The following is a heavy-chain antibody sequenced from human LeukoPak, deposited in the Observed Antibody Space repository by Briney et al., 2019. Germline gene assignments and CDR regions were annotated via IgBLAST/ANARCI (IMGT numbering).Heavy chain of an antibody. CDR1: GFTLSRSA. CDR2: IWTDGTTE. V-gene: IGHV3-33*02. J-gene: IGHJ6*02. CDR3: ARDRRSVAGEGTWYYYHGMDV. Sequence: GGSLRLSCAASGFTLSRSAMHWVRQAPGKGLEWVAVIWTDGTTEKYADSVKGRFTISRDSSTNTLFLQMNSLRAEDTAVYYCARDRRSVAGEGTWYYYHGMDVWGQGTTVTVSS. D-gene: IGHD6-19*01.